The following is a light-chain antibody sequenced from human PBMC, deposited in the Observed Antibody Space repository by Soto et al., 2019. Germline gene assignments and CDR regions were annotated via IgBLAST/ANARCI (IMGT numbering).Light chain of an antibody. Sequence: QSALTQPASVSGSPGQSISISSTGTSGDVGSYNLVSWYQQHPGKAPKLMIYEGSKRPSGVSNRFSGSKSGNTASLTISGLQAEDEADYYCCSYAGSSTVFGGGTKLTVL. J-gene: IGLJ2*01. CDR1: SGDVGSYNL. CDR3: CSYAGSSTV. CDR2: EGS. V-gene: IGLV2-23*01.